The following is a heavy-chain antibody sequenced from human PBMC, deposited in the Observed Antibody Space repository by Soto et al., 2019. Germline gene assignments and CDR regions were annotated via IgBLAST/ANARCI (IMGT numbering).Heavy chain of an antibody. V-gene: IGHV1-69*05. CDR3: ALSGYSSGYHFDY. CDR1: GDTFSTYT. J-gene: IGHJ4*02. D-gene: IGHD3-22*01. CDR2: IIPRSATS. Sequence: SVKVSCTASGDTFSTYTITWMRQAPGQGLEWMGGIIPRSATSNYAQKFQGRVTMTRDTSTSTVYMELSSLRSEDTAVYYCALSGYSSGYHFDYWGQGTLVTVSS.